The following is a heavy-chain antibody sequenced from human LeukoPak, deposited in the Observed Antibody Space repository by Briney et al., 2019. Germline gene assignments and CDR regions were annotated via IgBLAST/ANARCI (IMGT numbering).Heavy chain of an antibody. Sequence: GASVKASCKASGYTFPSYGISWVRQAPGQGLEWMGWISAYNGNTNYAQKLQGRVTMTTDTSTSTAYMELRSLRSDDTAVYYCARAWFGELARYYYYYGMDVWGQGTTVTVSS. D-gene: IGHD3-10*01. V-gene: IGHV1-18*01. CDR3: ARAWFGELARYYYYYGMDV. J-gene: IGHJ6*02. CDR1: GYTFPSYG. CDR2: ISAYNGNT.